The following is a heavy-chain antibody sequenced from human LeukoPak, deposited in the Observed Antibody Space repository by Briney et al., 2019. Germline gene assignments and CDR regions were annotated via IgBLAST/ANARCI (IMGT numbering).Heavy chain of an antibody. CDR1: ADAITSHFY. J-gene: IGHJ4*02. D-gene: IGHD3-10*01. CDR2: VYHSGAN. Sequence: PSETLSLTCIVSADAITSHFYWGWIRQPPGSGGKGLEWIASVYHSGANYVNPSLKSRVSTSVDTSKSHFYLTLTSVTAADTAFYFCARASFASGSYYFELWGQGTLIIVSS. V-gene: IGHV4-38-2*02. CDR3: ARASFASGSYYFEL.